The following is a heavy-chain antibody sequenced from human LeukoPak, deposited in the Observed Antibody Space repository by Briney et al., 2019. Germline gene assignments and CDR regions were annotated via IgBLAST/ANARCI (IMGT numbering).Heavy chain of an antibody. CDR2: ISGGGGST. J-gene: IGHJ6*02. Sequence: GGSLRLSCAASGFTFSSYAMSWVRQAPGKGLEWVSVISGGGGSTYYADFVKGRFTISRDTSKNTLYLQVNSLRAEDTAVYFCAKESVTGGYYGMDVWGQGTTVTVSS. CDR1: GFTFSSYA. CDR3: AKESVTGGYYGMDV. V-gene: IGHV3-23*01. D-gene: IGHD2-21*02.